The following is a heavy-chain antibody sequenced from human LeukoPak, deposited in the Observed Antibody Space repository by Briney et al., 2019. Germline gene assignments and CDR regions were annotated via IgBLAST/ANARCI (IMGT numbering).Heavy chain of an antibody. CDR1: EFSVGSNY. Sequence: PGGSLRLSCAASEFSVGSNYMTWVRQAPGKGLEWISGINWNGDSTGYADSVKGRFTISRDNAKNSLYLQMNSLRAEDTALYYCARDLSLRWNWYFDLWGRGTLVTVSS. CDR2: INWNGDST. CDR3: ARDLSLRWNWYFDL. D-gene: IGHD4-23*01. J-gene: IGHJ2*01. V-gene: IGHV3-20*04.